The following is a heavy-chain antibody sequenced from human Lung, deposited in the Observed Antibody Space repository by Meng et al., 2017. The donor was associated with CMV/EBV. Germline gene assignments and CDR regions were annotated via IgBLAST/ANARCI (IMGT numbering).Heavy chain of an antibody. Sequence: SSVXVSXKASGGTYSTYGISWVRQAPGQGLEWMGGIITLFGTPNYAQRFQGRVTITTDESTSTTYMELRSLRSEDTAVYYCARSLMTTVTTLGYWGQGTLVTVSS. CDR2: IITLFGTP. J-gene: IGHJ4*02. CDR1: GGTYSTYG. V-gene: IGHV1-69*05. D-gene: IGHD4-17*01. CDR3: ARSLMTTVTTLGY.